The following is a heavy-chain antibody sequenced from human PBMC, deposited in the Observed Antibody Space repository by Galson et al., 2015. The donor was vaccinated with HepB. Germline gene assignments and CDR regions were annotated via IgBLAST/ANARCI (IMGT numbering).Heavy chain of an antibody. CDR2: ISGSGVST. CDR3: AKVEKITLTFRAHFDY. J-gene: IGHJ4*02. Sequence: SLRLSCAASGFIFSNYAIKWVRQAPGKGLAWVSAISGSGVSTYYADSVKGRFTITRDNSKSAVYLQMNNLRAEDTAVYYCAKVEKITLTFRAHFDYWGQGTLVTVSS. CDR1: GFIFSNYA. D-gene: IGHD4-11*01. V-gene: IGHV3-23*01.